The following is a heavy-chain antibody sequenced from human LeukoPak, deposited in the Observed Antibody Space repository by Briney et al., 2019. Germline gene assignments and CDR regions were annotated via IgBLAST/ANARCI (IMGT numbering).Heavy chain of an antibody. D-gene: IGHD3-22*01. CDR1: GYTFTSYD. CDR3: ARDNYYGSSGYGL. J-gene: IGHJ4*02. V-gene: IGHV1-8*01. CDR2: MNTNSGNT. Sequence: EASVKDPCKASGYTFTSYDINWVRQATGQGLEWMGWMNTNSGNTGYAQKFQGRVTMTRNTSISTAYMELSSLRSEDTAVYYCARDNYYGSSGYGLWGQGTLVTVSS.